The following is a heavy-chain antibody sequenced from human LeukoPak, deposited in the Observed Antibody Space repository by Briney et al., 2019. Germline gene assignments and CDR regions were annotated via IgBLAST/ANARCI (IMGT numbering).Heavy chain of an antibody. J-gene: IGHJ4*02. D-gene: IGHD2-15*01. CDR2: INPNSGGT. CDR1: GYTFTGYY. CDR3: ARSVRMVVAATGFDY. V-gene: IGHV1-2*02. Sequence: ASVKVSCKASGYTFTGYYMHWVRQAPGQGLEWMGWINPNSGGTNYAQKFQGRVTMTRDTSISTAYMELSSLRSEDTAVYYCARSVRMVVAATGFDYWGQGTLVTVSS.